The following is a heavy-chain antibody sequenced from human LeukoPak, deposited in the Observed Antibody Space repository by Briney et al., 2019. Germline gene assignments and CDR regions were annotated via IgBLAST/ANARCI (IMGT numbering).Heavy chain of an antibody. CDR1: GFTFSTYG. CDR2: IGTSSSTI. D-gene: IGHD1-26*01. Sequence: SGGSLRLSCAASGFTFSTYGMNWVRQAPGKGLEWISYIGTSSSTIWYADSVKGRFTISRDNAKTSLYLQMSSLRAEDTAVYYCARDSAWAFDYWGQGTLVTVSS. CDR3: ARDSAWAFDY. V-gene: IGHV3-48*01. J-gene: IGHJ4*02.